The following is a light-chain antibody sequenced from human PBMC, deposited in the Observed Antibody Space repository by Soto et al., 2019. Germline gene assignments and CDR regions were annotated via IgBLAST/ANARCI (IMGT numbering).Light chain of an antibody. J-gene: IGLJ2*01. V-gene: IGLV2-14*01. CDR3: SSYTSASTPLV. Sequence: QSALTQPGSVSGSPGQSITISCTGTGSDVGGYNYVSWYQQHPGKAPKVMIYDVSNRPSGVSNRFSGSKSGNTASLTISGLQAEDEADYYCSSYTSASTPLVFGGGTKVTVL. CDR1: GSDVGGYNY. CDR2: DVS.